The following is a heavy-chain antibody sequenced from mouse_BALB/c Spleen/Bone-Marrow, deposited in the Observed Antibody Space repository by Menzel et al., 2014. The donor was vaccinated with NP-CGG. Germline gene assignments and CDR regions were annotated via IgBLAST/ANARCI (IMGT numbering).Heavy chain of an antibody. V-gene: IGHV14-3*02. D-gene: IGHD1-2*01. CDR1: GFNIKDTY. J-gene: IGHJ4*01. Sequence: EVQLQQSGAELVKPGASVKLSCTASGFNIKDTYMHWVKQRPEQGLEWIGRIDPANGNTKYDPKFQGKATITADTSSNTAYLQLSSLTSEDTAVYYCARLRNYGPSYAMDYWGQGTSVTVSS. CDR2: IDPANGNT. CDR3: ARLRNYGPSYAMDY.